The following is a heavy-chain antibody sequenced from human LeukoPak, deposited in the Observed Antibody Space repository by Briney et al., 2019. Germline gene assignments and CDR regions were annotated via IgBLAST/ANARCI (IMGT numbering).Heavy chain of an antibody. CDR2: ISGSGGST. CDR3: AAGYSSGWYLYYFDY. J-gene: IGHJ4*02. V-gene: IGHV3-23*01. Sequence: GGSLRLSCAASGFTFSDYGMSWVRQAPGKGLEWVSAISGSGGSTYYADSVKGRFTISRDNSKNTLYLQMNSLRAEDTAVYYCAAGYSSGWYLYYFDYWGQGTLVTVSS. D-gene: IGHD6-19*01. CDR1: GFTFSDYG.